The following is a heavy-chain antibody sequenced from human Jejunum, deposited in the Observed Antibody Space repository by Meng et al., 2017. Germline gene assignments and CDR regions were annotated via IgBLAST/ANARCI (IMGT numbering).Heavy chain of an antibody. Sequence: SETLSLTCTVSGDSINSGADYWSWIRQHPGKGLEWIGYIYYTGSTYYNPSLKSRLTMSLDTSRTQFSLKLSSVTAADTAVYYCARDGGNTRRFFDFWGQGTLVTVSS. J-gene: IGHJ4*02. CDR3: ARDGGNTRRFFDF. V-gene: IGHV4-31*03. CDR1: GDSINSGADY. D-gene: IGHD4-23*01. CDR2: IYYTGST.